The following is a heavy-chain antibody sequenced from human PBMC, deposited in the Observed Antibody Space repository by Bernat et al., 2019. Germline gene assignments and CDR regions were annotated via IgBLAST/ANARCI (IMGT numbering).Heavy chain of an antibody. V-gene: IGHV1-18*01. CDR3: ARYMYSDFGVGYSSPPLPDY. CDR2: ISAYNGNT. J-gene: IGHJ4*02. D-gene: IGHD3-3*01. CDR1: GYTFTSYG. Sequence: QVQLVQSGAEVKKPGASVKVSCKASGYTFTSYGISWVRQAPGQGLEWMGWISAYNGNTNYAQKLQGRGPMTTDTSTSTAYMELRSLRSADTAVYYCARYMYSDFGVGYSSPPLPDYWGQGTLVTVSS.